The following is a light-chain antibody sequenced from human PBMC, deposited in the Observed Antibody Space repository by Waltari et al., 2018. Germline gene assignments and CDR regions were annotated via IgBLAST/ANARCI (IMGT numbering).Light chain of an antibody. V-gene: IGKV1-39*01. Sequence: DIQMTQSPSSLSASVGDRVTITCRASENVNNYLNWYQQKAGKAPKLLILKASTLQSGVPSRFSGSGSGTDYTFTISSLQSEDVAIYYCQHVYGTPRTFG. CDR3: QHVYGTPRT. CDR1: ENVNNY. J-gene: IGKJ1*01. CDR2: KAS.